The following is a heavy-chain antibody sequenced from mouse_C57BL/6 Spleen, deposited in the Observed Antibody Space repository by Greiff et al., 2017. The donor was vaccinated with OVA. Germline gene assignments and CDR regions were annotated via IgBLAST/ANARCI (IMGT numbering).Heavy chain of an antibody. V-gene: IGHV1-55*01. J-gene: IGHJ4*01. CDR3: AREGASYYSNYYAMDY. CDR1: GYTFTSYW. Sequence: QVQLQQPGAELVKPGASVKMSCKASGYTFTSYWITWVKQRPGQGLEWIGDIYPGSGSTNDNEKFKSKATLTVDTSSSTAYMQLSSLTSEDSAVYYCAREGASYYSNYYAMDYWGQGTSVTVSS. CDR2: IYPGSGST. D-gene: IGHD2-5*01.